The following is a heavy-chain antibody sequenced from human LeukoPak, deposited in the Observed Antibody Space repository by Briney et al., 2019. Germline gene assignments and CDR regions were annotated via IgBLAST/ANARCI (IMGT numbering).Heavy chain of an antibody. V-gene: IGHV4-59*01. J-gene: IGHJ6*03. CDR2: IDYRGTT. D-gene: IGHD3-3*01. CDR3: ARDRVSIFGVIMGYMDV. CDR1: GGSMNNYY. Sequence: SETLSLTCTVSGGSMNNYYWSWIRQPPGKGLGWIGHIDYRGTTNYHPSLRSRATISVDMSKNQFSLKLRSVTAADTAVYYCARDRVSIFGVIMGYMDVWGKGTTVTVSS.